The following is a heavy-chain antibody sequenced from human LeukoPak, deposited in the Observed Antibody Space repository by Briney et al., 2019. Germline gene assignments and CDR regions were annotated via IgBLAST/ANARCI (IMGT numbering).Heavy chain of an antibody. V-gene: IGHV3-48*03. CDR3: ASGLVIDY. CDR2: IGTGGSPI. J-gene: IGHJ4*02. Sequence: GGSLRLSCTTSGFIFNTYEFNWVRQAPGRGLEWVSRIGTGGSPIYYADSVKGRFTISRDDARQSLYLQMDSLRVEDTAVYYCASGLVIDYWGQGTLVTVSS. D-gene: IGHD3/OR15-3a*01. CDR1: GFIFNTYE.